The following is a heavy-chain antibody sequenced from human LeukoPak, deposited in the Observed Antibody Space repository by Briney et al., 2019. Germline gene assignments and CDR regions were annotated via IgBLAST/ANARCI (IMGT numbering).Heavy chain of an antibody. Sequence: PSETLSLTCTVSGGSISSSSYYWGWIRQPPGKGLEWIGSIYYSGSTYYNPSLKSRVTTSVDTSKNQFSLKLSSVTAADTAVYYRASGYSSGWYEVYWGQGTLVTVSS. CDR1: GGSISSSSYY. CDR3: ASGYSSGWYEVY. J-gene: IGHJ4*02. V-gene: IGHV4-39*01. CDR2: IYYSGST. D-gene: IGHD6-19*01.